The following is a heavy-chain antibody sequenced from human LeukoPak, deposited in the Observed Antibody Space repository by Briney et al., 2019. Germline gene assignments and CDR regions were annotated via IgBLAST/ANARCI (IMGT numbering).Heavy chain of an antibody. J-gene: IGHJ6*03. Sequence: ASVKVSCKASGYTFTSYYMHWVRQAPGQGLEWMGIINPSGGSTSYAQKFQGRVTMTRDTSTSTVYMELSSLRSEDTAVYYCARDYYGSGDDNYYYMDVWGKGTTVTISS. V-gene: IGHV1-46*01. D-gene: IGHD3-10*01. CDR3: ARDYYGSGDDNYYYMDV. CDR1: GYTFTSYY. CDR2: INPSGGST.